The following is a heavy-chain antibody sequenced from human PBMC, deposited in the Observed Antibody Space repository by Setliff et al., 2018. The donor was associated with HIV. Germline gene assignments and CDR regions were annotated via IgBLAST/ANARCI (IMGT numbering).Heavy chain of an antibody. CDR2: ISSSSTTI. CDR1: GFIFSTYS. CDR3: ARLSGDYYYFDY. D-gene: IGHD2-21*02. V-gene: IGHV3-48*01. Sequence: SLRLSCAASGFIFSTYSMNWVRQAPGKGLEWVSYISSSSTTIKYADSVKGRFTISRDNAKNSLYLQMNSLRAEDTAVYYCARLSGDYYYFDYWGQGTLVTVSS. J-gene: IGHJ4*02.